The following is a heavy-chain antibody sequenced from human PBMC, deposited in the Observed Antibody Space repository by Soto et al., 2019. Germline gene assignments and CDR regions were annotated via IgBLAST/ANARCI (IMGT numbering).Heavy chain of an antibody. CDR2: IWYDGSNK. V-gene: IGHV3-33*01. D-gene: IGHD2-15*01. J-gene: IGHJ6*02. CDR1: ELTFSSSD. CDR3: ARSLGGGNPNYYYYYGMDV. Sequence: GGSLRRSCEASELTFSSSDIHRAGQAPGKGLDWVAVIWYDGSNKYYADSVKGRFTISRDNSKNTLYLQMNSLRAEDTAVYYCARSLGGGNPNYYYYYGMDVWGQGTTVTVSS.